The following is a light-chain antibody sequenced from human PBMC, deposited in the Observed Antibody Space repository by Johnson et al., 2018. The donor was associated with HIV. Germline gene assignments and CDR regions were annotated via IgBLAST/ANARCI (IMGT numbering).Light chain of an antibody. J-gene: IGLJ1*01. Sequence: QSVLTQPPSVSAAPGQKVTISCSGSSSNIANKYVSWYQHLPGTAPKLLIYENTRRPSGIPDRFSGSKSGTSATLGITGLQTGDEADYYCGTWDTSLSAGGFFGSGTKVTVL. CDR3: GTWDTSLSAGGF. CDR1: SSNIANKY. CDR2: ENT. V-gene: IGLV1-51*02.